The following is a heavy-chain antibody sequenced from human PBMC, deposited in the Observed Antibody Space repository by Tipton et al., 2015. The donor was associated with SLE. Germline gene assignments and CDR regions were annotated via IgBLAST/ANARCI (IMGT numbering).Heavy chain of an antibody. CDR2: TSYSGTT. D-gene: IGHD1/OR15-1a*01. V-gene: IGHV4-39*07. J-gene: IGHJ3*02. CDR1: GASISSSDFY. Sequence: TLSLTCSVSGASISSSDFYWAWIRQPPGKGLEWIGTTSYSGTTSYYPSLQSRVTMSVDASKNQMSLRLTSVTAADTAVYYCARLNISVDQGLVSSDTFDIWGQGTRVTVSS. CDR3: ARLNISVDQGLVSSDTFDI.